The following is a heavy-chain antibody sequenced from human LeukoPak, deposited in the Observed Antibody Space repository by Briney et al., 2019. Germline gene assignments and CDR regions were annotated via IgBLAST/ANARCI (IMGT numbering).Heavy chain of an antibody. CDR2: VHFSGDI. CDR1: VGSLNFKTNS. CDR3: ARLPTGYPNWFDA. V-gene: IGHV4-39*01. Sequence: PSETLSLTCTVSVGSLNFKTNSWAWVRQPPGRSLEWIGAVHFSGDIYYNPSVMSRVTISVDRSKNQYFLRLNSLTATDTAIYYCARLPTGYPNWFDAWGRGILVTVSS. D-gene: IGHD3-9*01. J-gene: IGHJ5*02.